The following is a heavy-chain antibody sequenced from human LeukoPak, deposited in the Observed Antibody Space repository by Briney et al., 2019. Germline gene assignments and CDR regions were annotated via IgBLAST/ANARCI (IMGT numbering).Heavy chain of an antibody. D-gene: IGHD2-15*01. Sequence: GGSLRLSCAASGFTFSSYSMNWVRQAPGKGLEWVSSISSSSSYIYYADSVKGRFTISRDNAMNSVYLQMNSLRPEDTAVYYCARDFAEYCSGGSCQAFDYWGQGTLVTVSS. J-gene: IGHJ4*02. CDR1: GFTFSSYS. V-gene: IGHV3-21*01. CDR2: ISSSSSYI. CDR3: ARDFAEYCSGGSCQAFDY.